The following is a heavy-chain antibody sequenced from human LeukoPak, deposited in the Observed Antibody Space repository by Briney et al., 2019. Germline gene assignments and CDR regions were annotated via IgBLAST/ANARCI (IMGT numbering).Heavy chain of an antibody. CDR2: IIPILSSA. D-gene: IGHD3-22*01. V-gene: IGHV1-69*04. CDR1: GYTFTSYG. Sequence: GASVKVSCKASGYTFTSYGISWVRQAPGQGFEWMGRIIPILSSANYAQKFQDRVTITADKSTSTAYMELSSLTSEDTAVYYCARDVSYYYDNTGSPYWGQGTLVTVSS. CDR3: ARDVSYYYDNTGSPY. J-gene: IGHJ4*02.